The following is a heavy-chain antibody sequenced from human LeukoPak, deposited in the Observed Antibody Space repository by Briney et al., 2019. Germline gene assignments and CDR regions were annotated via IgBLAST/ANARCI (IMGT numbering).Heavy chain of an antibody. Sequence: ASVTVSCKASGGTFSSYAISWVRQAPGQGLEWMGRIIPILGIANYAQKFQGRVTITTDKSTSTAYMELSSLRSEDTAVYYCARDLFFDSSGYDYWGQGTLVTVSS. D-gene: IGHD3-22*01. CDR3: ARDLFFDSSGYDY. V-gene: IGHV1-69*04. CDR2: IIPILGIA. CDR1: GGTFSSYA. J-gene: IGHJ4*02.